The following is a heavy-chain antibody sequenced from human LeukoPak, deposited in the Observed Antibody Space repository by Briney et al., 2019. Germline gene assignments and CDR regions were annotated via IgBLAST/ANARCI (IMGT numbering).Heavy chain of an antibody. CDR1: GFTFSNAW. J-gene: IGHJ2*01. D-gene: IGHD1-26*01. CDR2: ISGSGGST. Sequence: GGSLRLSCAASGFTFSNAWMSWVRQAPGKGLEWVSAISGSGGSTYYADSVKGRFTISRDASKNILFLQMNTLRAEDTAIYYCAKDRTVGASYWYFDLWGRGTLVTVSS. V-gene: IGHV3-23*01. CDR3: AKDRTVGASYWYFDL.